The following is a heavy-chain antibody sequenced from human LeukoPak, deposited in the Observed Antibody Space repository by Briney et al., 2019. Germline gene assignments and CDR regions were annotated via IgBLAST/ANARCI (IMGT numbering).Heavy chain of an antibody. J-gene: IGHJ4*02. CDR1: GFTFSSYA. D-gene: IGHD3-9*01. V-gene: IGHV3-23*01. CDR2: ISGSGGST. CDR3: AKFREVLRYFDWLCDY. Sequence: GGSLRLSCAASGFTFSSYAMSWVRQAPGKGLQWVSGISGSGGSTYYADSVKGRFTISRDNSKNTLYLQMNSLRAEDTAVYYCAKFREVLRYFDWLCDYWGQGTLVTVSS.